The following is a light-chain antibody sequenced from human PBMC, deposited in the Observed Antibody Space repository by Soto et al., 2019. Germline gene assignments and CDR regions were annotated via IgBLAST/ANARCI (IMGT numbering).Light chain of an antibody. CDR3: QQYHKWPPLT. CDR1: QTISSW. Sequence: DIQMTQSPSTLSGSVGDRVTITCRASQTISSWLAWYQQKPGKAPKLLIYKASTLKSGVPSRFSGSGSGTEFTLTISSLQPDDFATYYCQQYHKWPPLTFGGGTKVEI. J-gene: IGKJ4*01. V-gene: IGKV1-5*03. CDR2: KAS.